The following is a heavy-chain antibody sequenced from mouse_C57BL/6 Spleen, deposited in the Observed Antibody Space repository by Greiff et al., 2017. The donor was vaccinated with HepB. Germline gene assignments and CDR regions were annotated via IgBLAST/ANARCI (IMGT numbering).Heavy chain of an antibody. D-gene: IGHD2-3*01. CDR2: IDPSDSYT. CDR1: GYTFTSYW. Sequence: QVQLQQPGAELVMPGASVKLSCKASGYTFTSYWMHWVKQRPGQGLEWIGEIDPSDSYTNYNQKFKGKSTLTVDKSSSTAYMQLSSLTSEDSAVYYCAIYLDGSLRGYFDVWGTGTTVTVST. J-gene: IGHJ1*03. CDR3: AIYLDGSLRGYFDV. V-gene: IGHV1-69*01.